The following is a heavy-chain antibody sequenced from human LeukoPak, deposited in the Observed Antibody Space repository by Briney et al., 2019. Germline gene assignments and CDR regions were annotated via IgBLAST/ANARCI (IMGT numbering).Heavy chain of an antibody. CDR3: ARGLYSGYDRSPLDY. V-gene: IGHV1-46*01. Sequence: GASVKVSCKASGYTFTSYYMHWVRQAPGQGLEWMGIINPSGGSTSYAQKFQGRVTITADESTSTAYMELSSLRSEDTAVYYCARGLYSGYDRSPLDYWGQGTLVTVSS. J-gene: IGHJ4*02. D-gene: IGHD5-12*01. CDR2: INPSGGST. CDR1: GYTFTSYY.